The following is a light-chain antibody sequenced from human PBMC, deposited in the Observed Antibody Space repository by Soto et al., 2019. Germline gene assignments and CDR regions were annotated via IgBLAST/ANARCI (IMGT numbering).Light chain of an antibody. J-gene: IGKJ1*01. Sequence: DNKMTQSPSTLSASVGDRVTITCRASQSISSWLAWYQQKPGKAPKLLIYKASNLESGVPSRFSGSGSGTEFTLTISSLQPDDFATYYCQHLWTFGQGTKVDIK. CDR3: QHLWT. V-gene: IGKV1-5*03. CDR1: QSISSW. CDR2: KAS.